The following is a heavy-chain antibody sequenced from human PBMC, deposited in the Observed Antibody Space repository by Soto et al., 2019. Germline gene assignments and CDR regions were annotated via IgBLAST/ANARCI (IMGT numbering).Heavy chain of an antibody. D-gene: IGHD3-3*01. V-gene: IGHV1-18*01. CDR1: GYTFTSYG. Sequence: ASVKVSCKASGYTFTSYGISWVRQAPGQGLEWMGWISAYNGNTNYAQKLQGRVTMTTDTSTSTAYMELRSLRSDDTAVYYCARHQSRGFWSGYLTELFDYWGQGTLVTVSS. CDR2: ISAYNGNT. J-gene: IGHJ4*02. CDR3: ARHQSRGFWSGYLTELFDY.